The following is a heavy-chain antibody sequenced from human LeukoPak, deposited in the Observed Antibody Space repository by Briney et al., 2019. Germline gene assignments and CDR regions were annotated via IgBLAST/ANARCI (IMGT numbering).Heavy chain of an antibody. CDR1: GGSISSYY. Sequence: SESLSLTCTVSGGSISSYYWSWIRQPPGKGLEWIGYIYYSGSTNYNPSLKSRVTISVDTSKNQFSLKLSSVTAADTAVYYCARAYCGGDCYSWERWFDPWGQGTLVTVSS. CDR2: IYYSGST. D-gene: IGHD2-21*02. V-gene: IGHV4-59*08. J-gene: IGHJ5*02. CDR3: ARAYCGGDCYSWERWFDP.